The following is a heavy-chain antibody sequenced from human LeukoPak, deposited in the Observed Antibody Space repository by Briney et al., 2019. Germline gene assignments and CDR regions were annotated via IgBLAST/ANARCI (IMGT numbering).Heavy chain of an antibody. V-gene: IGHV1-2*06. CDR1: GYTFTGYY. Sequence: ASVTVSCKASGYTFTGYYMHWVRQAPGQGLGWMGRINPNSGGTNYAQKFQGRVTMTRDTSISTAYMELSRLRSDDTAVYYCARVGGYDSSGDYWGQGTLVTVPS. CDR2: INPNSGGT. J-gene: IGHJ4*02. CDR3: ARVGGYDSSGDY. D-gene: IGHD5-12*01.